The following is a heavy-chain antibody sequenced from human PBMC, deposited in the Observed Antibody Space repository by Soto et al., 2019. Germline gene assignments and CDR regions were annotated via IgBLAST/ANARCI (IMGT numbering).Heavy chain of an antibody. J-gene: IGHJ4*02. D-gene: IGHD3-22*01. CDR2: IWYDGSNK. CDR3: AREGGVRAYYYDSSGYPIDY. Sequence: GGSLRLSCAASGFTFSSYCMHWVRQAPGKGLEWVAVIWYDGSNKYYADSVKGRFTISRDNSKNTLYLQMNSLRAEDTAVYYCAREGGVRAYYYDSSGYPIDYWGQGTLVTVSS. CDR1: GFTFSSYC. V-gene: IGHV3-33*01.